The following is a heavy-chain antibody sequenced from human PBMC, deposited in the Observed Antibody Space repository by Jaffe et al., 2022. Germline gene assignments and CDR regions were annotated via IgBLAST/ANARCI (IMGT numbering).Heavy chain of an antibody. Sequence: QVQLQESGPGLVKPSQTLSLTCTVSGGSISSGSYYWSWIRQPAGKGLEWIGRIYTSGSTNYNPSLKSRVTISVDTSKNQFSLKLSSVTAADTAVYYCARGGREIRAFDIWGQGTMVTVSS. CDR3: ARGGREIRAFDI. D-gene: IGHD3-3*02. J-gene: IGHJ3*02. V-gene: IGHV4-61*02. CDR2: IYTSGST. CDR1: GGSISSGSYY.